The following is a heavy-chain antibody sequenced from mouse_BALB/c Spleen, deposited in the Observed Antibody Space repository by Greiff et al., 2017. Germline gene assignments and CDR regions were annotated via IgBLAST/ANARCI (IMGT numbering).Heavy chain of an antibody. V-gene: IGHV2-9*02. J-gene: IGHJ2*01. Sequence: VQLQESGPGLVAPSQSLSITCTVSGFSLTSYGVHWVRQPPGKGLEWLGVIWAGGSTNYNSALMSRLSISKDNSKSQVFLKMNSLQTDDTAMYYCARFRDGYYSFDYWGQGTTLTVSS. CDR3: ARFRDGYYSFDY. D-gene: IGHD2-3*01. CDR2: IWAGGST. CDR1: GFSLTSYG.